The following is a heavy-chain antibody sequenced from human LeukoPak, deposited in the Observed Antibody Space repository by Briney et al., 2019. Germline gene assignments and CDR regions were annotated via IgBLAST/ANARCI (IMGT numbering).Heavy chain of an antibody. CDR2: VSGSGGST. Sequence: GGSLRLSCAASGFTFSNYAMSWVRQAPGKGLEWVSGVSGSGGSTYYADSVKGRFTISRDNSRNTLYLQMNNLRAEDTALYYCAKDQNSGSGSYSNFDYWGQGTLVTVSS. J-gene: IGHJ4*02. V-gene: IGHV3-23*01. CDR1: GFTFSNYA. D-gene: IGHD3-10*01. CDR3: AKDQNSGSGSYSNFDY.